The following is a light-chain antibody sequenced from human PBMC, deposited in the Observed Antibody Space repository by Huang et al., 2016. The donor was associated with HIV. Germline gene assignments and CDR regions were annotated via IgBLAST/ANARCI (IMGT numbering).Light chain of an antibody. V-gene: IGKV1-39*01. CDR1: QSISSY. CDR2: APS. Sequence: DIQMTQSPSSLSASVGDRVTITCRASQSISSYFNWYQQKPGKAPKLLIDAPSSLQSGVPSRFSGSGSGTDFTLTISSLQPEDFATYYCQQSYSTPYTFGQGTKLEIK. J-gene: IGKJ2*01. CDR3: QQSYSTPYT.